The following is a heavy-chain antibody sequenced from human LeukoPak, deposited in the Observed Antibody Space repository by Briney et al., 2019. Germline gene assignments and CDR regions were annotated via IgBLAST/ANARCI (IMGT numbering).Heavy chain of an antibody. CDR1: GFIFSNSW. J-gene: IGHJ4*02. Sequence: GGSLRLSCAVSGFIFSNSWMNWVRQAPGKGLEWVASIDQDGSETNYVDSVKGRFTISRDNSKNSLSLQMNSLRVEDTAVYYCTTYPRLGGGDTAFVSWGQGTLVTVSA. CDR3: TTYPRLGGGDTAFVS. CDR2: IDQDGSET. D-gene: IGHD2-21*02. V-gene: IGHV3-7*01.